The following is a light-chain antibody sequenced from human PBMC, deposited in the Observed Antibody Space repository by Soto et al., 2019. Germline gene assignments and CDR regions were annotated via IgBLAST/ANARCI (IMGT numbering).Light chain of an antibody. CDR3: QKYNSYPLP. V-gene: IGKV1-5*03. Sequence: DIQMTQSPSTLSASVGDRVTITCRASQTISSWLAWYQQKPGKATDLLIYRASSLESGVPSRFSGRGFGPDFTFTITSLRPDVLATYYCQKYNSYPLPFGGGTKVEIK. CDR2: RAS. J-gene: IGKJ4*01. CDR1: QTISSW.